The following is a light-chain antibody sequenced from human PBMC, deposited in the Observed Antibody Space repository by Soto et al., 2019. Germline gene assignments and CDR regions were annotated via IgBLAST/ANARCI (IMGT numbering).Light chain of an antibody. Sequence: IHLTHAPSSLSASCGDIVTITCRASQNINSWLAWYQQKPGKAPNLLIYKASSLETGVPSRFSGSGSGTEFTLTISSLQPDDFASYHCQQYKSYWTFGQGTKVDIK. J-gene: IGKJ1*01. CDR1: QNINSW. CDR3: QQYKSYWT. V-gene: IGKV1-5*03. CDR2: KAS.